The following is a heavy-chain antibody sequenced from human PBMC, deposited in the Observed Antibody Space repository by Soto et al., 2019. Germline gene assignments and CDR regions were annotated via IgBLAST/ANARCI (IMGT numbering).Heavy chain of an antibody. CDR1: GFTFDDYA. CDR2: ISWNSGSI. D-gene: IGHD3-22*01. V-gene: IGHV3-9*01. J-gene: IGHJ3*02. Sequence: GGSLRLSCAASGFTFDDYAMHWVRQAPGKGLEWVSGISWNSGSIGYADSVKGRFTISRDNAKNSLYLQMNSLRAEDTDLYYCAKDSLPYYYDSRGYYYAVDIWGQGTMVTVSS. CDR3: AKDSLPYYYDSRGYYYAVDI.